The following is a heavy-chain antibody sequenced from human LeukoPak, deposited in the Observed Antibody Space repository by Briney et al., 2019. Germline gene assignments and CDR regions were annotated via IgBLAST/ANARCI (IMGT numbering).Heavy chain of an antibody. CDR1: GFTFSSYA. Sequence: PGRSLRLSCAASGFTFSSYAMHWGRQAPGKGLEWVAVISYDGSNKYYADSVKGRFTISRDNSKNTLYLQMNSLRAEDTAVYYCAKDQNNLDDAFDIWGQGTMVTVSS. D-gene: IGHD1-20*01. CDR3: AKDQNNLDDAFDI. CDR2: ISYDGSNK. V-gene: IGHV3-30-3*01. J-gene: IGHJ3*02.